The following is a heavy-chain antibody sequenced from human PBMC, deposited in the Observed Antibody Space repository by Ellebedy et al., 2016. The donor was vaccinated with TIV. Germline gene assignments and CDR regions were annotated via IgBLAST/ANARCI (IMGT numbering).Heavy chain of an antibody. Sequence: GESLKISCVASGFIFSSYYMTWVRQAPGRGLEWISYISGSGGMMDHADSVKGRFTVSRDNSKNTLYLQLSSLRPEDTAVYFCAKVPVGFCSTPNCFYFDYWGQGTLLTVSS. V-gene: IGHV3-48*03. CDR2: ISGSGGMM. J-gene: IGHJ4*02. CDR1: GFIFSSYY. CDR3: AKVPVGFCSTPNCFYFDY. D-gene: IGHD2-2*01.